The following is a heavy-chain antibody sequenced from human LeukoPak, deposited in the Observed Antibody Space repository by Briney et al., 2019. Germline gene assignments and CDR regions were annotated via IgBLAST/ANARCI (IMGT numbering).Heavy chain of an antibody. V-gene: IGHV4-34*01. CDR2: INHSGST. CDR3: ARSIVVAGIVSDYYYYYAMDV. J-gene: IGHJ6*02. CDR1: GGSFSGYY. D-gene: IGHD6-19*01. Sequence: SETLSLTCAVYGGSFSGYYWSWIRQPPGKGLEWIGEINHSGSTNYNPSLKSRVTISVDTSKNQFSLKLSSVTAADTAVYYCARSIVVAGIVSDYYYYYAMDVWGQGTTVTVSS.